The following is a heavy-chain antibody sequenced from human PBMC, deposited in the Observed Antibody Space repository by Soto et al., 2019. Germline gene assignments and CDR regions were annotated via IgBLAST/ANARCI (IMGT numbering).Heavy chain of an antibody. J-gene: IGHJ6*02. CDR3: ARDLSVVVVAATDNYYYGMDV. D-gene: IGHD2-15*01. CDR1: GETFNIYY. Sequence: GASVKVCCEACGETFNIYYMHWVRQAPGQGLEWMGIINPSGGRTSYAQKFQGRVTMTADTSTSTVYMELSSLRSEDTAVYYCARDLSVVVVAATDNYYYGMDVWGQGTTVTVSS. V-gene: IGHV1-46*02. CDR2: INPSGGRT.